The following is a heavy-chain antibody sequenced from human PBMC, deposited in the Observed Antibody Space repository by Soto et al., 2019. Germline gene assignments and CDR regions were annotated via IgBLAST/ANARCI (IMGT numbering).Heavy chain of an antibody. D-gene: IGHD6-13*01. V-gene: IGHV3-73*01. J-gene: IGHJ1*01. Sequence: PGGSLRLSCAASGFTFSGSAMHWVRQASGKGLEWVGRIRSKANSYATAYAASVKGRFTISRDDSKNTAYLQMNSLKTEDTAVYYCTRLRWYSTPGELGPVFQHWGQGTLVTVSS. CDR1: GFTFSGSA. CDR3: TRLRWYSTPGELGPVFQH. CDR2: IRSKANSYAT.